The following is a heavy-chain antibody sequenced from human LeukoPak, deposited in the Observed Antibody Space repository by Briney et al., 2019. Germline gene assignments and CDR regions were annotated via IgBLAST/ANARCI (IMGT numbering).Heavy chain of an antibody. V-gene: IGHV3-23*01. J-gene: IGHJ4*02. CDR3: AKGVRRSSDYSSPVDY. CDR1: GFTFSSYA. CDR2: ISGSGGST. Sequence: QPGGSLRFSCAASGFTFSSYAMSWVRQAPGKGLEWVSAISGSGGSTYYADSVKGRFTISRDNSRNTLYLQMNSLRAEDTAVYYCAKGVRRSSDYSSPVDYWGQGTLVTVSS. D-gene: IGHD3-22*01.